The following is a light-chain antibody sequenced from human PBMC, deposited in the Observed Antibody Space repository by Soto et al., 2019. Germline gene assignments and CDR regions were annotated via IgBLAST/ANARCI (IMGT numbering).Light chain of an antibody. CDR2: GNT. J-gene: IGLJ1*01. Sequence: QSVLTQPPAVSEAPGQRVTISCTGSSSNIGAGYDVHWYQQRPGTAPKLLIFGNTNRPSGVPDRFCGSKSGSSASLAITGIHAEDGRDYYCQSYDSTLSARYVFGTGNKVTGL. CDR1: SSNIGAGYD. CDR3: QSYDSTLSARYV. V-gene: IGLV1-40*01.